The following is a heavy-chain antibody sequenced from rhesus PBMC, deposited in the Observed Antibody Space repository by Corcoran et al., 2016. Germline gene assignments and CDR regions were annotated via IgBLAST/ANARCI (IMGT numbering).Heavy chain of an antibody. Sequence: QLQLQESGPGLVKPSETLSVTCAASGGSISSNSWSWIRQPPGKGLEWIGRIYGSGSSTNYNPSLKSRVTLSVDTSKNQLSLKLSSVTAADTAVYYCARQARGTPFDYWGQGVLVTVSS. D-gene: IGHD1-44*01. V-gene: IGHV4-169*01. CDR2: IYGSGSST. CDR1: GGSISSNS. J-gene: IGHJ4*01. CDR3: ARQARGTPFDY.